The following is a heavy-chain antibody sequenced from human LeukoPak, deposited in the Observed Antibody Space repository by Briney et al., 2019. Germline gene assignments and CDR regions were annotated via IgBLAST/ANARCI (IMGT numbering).Heavy chain of an antibody. CDR3: AKGPHHDFWSGYYHTS. Sequence: GGSLRLSCAASRITFSSYAMSWVRQAPGKGLEWVSGISGSGGSTYYADSVKRRFTISRDNSKRTLYLQMNSLRAADTAVYCCAKGPHHDFWSGYYHTSWGQGTLVTVSS. D-gene: IGHD3-3*01. J-gene: IGHJ5*02. CDR2: ISGSGGST. V-gene: IGHV3-23*01. CDR1: RITFSSYA.